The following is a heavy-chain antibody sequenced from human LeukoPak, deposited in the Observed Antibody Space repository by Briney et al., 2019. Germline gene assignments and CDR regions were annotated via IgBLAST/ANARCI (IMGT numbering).Heavy chain of an antibody. CDR2: IYYSGST. Sequence: SQTLSLTCTVSGGSISSGDYYWSWIRQPPGKGLEWIGYIYYSGSTYYNPSLKSRVTISVDTSKNQFSLKLSSVTAADTAVYYCARDGSVGFTVTTGGRMWYYGMDVWGQGTTVTVSS. CDR1: GGSISSGDYY. D-gene: IGHD4-17*01. CDR3: ARDGSVGFTVTTGGRMWYYGMDV. J-gene: IGHJ6*02. V-gene: IGHV4-30-4*01.